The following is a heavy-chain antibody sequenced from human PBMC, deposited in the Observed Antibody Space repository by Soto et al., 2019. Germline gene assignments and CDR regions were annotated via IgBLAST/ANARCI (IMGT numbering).Heavy chain of an antibody. Sequence: EVQLVESGGGLVQPGGSLRLSCAASRFSFANYWMSWVRQAPGKGLEWVGHIKEDGNEKSYADSVKGRFTISRDNAKKSVYLQMNSMRAEDTAVYYCARGIDDQASYGMDLRGQGTTVTVSS. V-gene: IGHV3-7*01. CDR1: RFSFANYW. CDR2: IKEDGNEK. J-gene: IGHJ6*02. CDR3: ARGIDDQASYGMDL.